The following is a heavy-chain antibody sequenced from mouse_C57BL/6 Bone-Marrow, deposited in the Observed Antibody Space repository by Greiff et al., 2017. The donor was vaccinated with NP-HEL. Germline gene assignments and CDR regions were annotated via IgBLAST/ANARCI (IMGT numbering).Heavy chain of an antibody. CDR2: IRSKSNNYAT. CDR1: GFSFNTYA. V-gene: IGHV10-1*01. Sequence: EVMLVESGGGLVQPKGSLKLSCAASGFSFNTYAMNWVRQAPGKGLEWVARIRSKSNNYATYYADSVKDRFTISRDDSESMLYLRMNNLRTESTAMYICVRHGVTGYFDSWGQGTTLTVSS. D-gene: IGHD2-2*01. CDR3: VRHGVTGYFDS. J-gene: IGHJ2*01.